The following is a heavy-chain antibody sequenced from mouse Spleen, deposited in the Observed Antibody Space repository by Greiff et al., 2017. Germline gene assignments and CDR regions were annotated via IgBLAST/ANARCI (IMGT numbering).Heavy chain of an antibody. CDR1: GFTFSSYA. J-gene: IGHJ2*01. CDR3: ARHNSYYLDY. V-gene: IGHV5-6-2*01. Sequence: EVKLMESGGGLVKPGGSLKLSCAASGFTFSSYAMSWVRQTPEKRLEWVAAINSNGGSTYYPDTVKDRFTISRDNAKNTLYLQMSSLRSEDTALYYCARHNSYYLDYWGQGTTLTVSS. CDR2: INSNGGST. D-gene: IGHD2-12*01.